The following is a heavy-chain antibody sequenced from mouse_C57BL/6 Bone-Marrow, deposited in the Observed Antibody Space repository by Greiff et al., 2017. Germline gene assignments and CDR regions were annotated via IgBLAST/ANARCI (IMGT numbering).Heavy chain of an antibody. V-gene: IGHV1-55*01. CDR3: ARWGWYYFDY. CDR2: IYPNNGGT. Sequence: QVQLQQPGAELVKPGASVKMSCKASGYTFTSYWITWVKQRPGQGLEWIGDIYPNNGGTSYNQKFKGKATLTVDKSSSTAYMELRSLTSEDSAVYYCARWGWYYFDYWGQGTTLTVSS. J-gene: IGHJ2*01. CDR1: GYTFTSYW. D-gene: IGHD2-3*01.